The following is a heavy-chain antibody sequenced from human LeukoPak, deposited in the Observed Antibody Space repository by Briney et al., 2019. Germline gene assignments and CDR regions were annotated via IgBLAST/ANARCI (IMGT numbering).Heavy chain of an antibody. CDR2: INSDGSST. D-gene: IGHD3-22*01. CDR3: ARAVSSGYDPFDY. J-gene: IGHJ4*02. V-gene: IGHV3-74*01. Sequence: PGGSLRLSCAASGFTFSSYWMHWVRQAPGKGLVWVSRINSDGSSTSYADSVKGRFTISRDNAKNTLYLQMNSLRAEDTAVYYCARAVSSGYDPFDYWGQGTLVTVSS. CDR1: GFTFSSYW.